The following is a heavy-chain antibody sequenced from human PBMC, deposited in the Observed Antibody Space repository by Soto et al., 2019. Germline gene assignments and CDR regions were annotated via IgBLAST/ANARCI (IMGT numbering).Heavy chain of an antibody. CDR3: ARGWGYFDSSGFPYLYAMDV. J-gene: IGHJ6*02. CDR2: ASYDGSEK. V-gene: IGHV3-30*03. Sequence: GGSLRLSCTASGFDFRSYGIHWVRQAPGRGLGWVAAASYDGSEKYYVDSVEGRFTISRDNAKNSLYLQMTSLRAEDTALYYCARGWGYFDSSGFPYLYAMDVWGQGTTVTVSS. CDR1: GFDFRSYG. D-gene: IGHD3-22*01.